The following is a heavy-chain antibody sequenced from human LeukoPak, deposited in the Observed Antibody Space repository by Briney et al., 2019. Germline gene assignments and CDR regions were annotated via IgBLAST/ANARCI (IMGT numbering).Heavy chain of an antibody. CDR2: IYYSESSEST. J-gene: IGHJ4*02. CDR1: GGSISSSNYY. D-gene: IGHD3-10*01. CDR3: ARSSTLYGHFDY. Sequence: SSETLSLTCTVSGGSISSSNYYWGWIRQPPGKGLEWIETIYYSESSESTYSNPSLKSRVTISVDTSKNQFSLKLTSVTAADTAVYYCARSSTLYGHFDYWGQGTLVTVSS. V-gene: IGHV4-39*07.